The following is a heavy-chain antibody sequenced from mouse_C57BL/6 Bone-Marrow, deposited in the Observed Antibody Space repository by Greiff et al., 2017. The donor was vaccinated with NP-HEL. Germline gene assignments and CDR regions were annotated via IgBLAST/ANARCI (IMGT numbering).Heavy chain of an antibody. CDR1: GYAFSSSW. V-gene: IGHV1-82*01. CDR3: ARAAAY. J-gene: IGHJ3*01. CDR2: IYPGDGDT. Sequence: VQLQQSGPELVKPGASVKISCKASGYAFSSSWMNWVKQRPGKGLEWIGLIYPGDGDTNYNGKFKGKATLTADKSSSTAYMQLSSLTSEDSAVYFCARAAAYWGKGTLVTVSA.